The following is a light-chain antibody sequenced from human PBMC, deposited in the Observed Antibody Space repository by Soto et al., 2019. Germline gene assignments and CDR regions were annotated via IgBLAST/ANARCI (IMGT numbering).Light chain of an antibody. CDR2: DVS. V-gene: IGLV2-11*01. CDR3: CSYAGSYTFYV. Sequence: QSALTQPRSVSGSPGQSVTISCTGTSSDVGGYNYVSWYQQYPGKAPKLMIYDVSKRPSGVPDRFSGSKSGNTASLTISGLQAEDEADYYCCSYAGSYTFYVFGTGTKLTGL. J-gene: IGLJ1*01. CDR1: SSDVGGYNY.